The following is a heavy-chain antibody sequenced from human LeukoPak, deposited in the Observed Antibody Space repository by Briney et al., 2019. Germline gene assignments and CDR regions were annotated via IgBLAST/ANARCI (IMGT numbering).Heavy chain of an antibody. CDR1: GFSLSGHW. D-gene: IGHD6-6*01. Sequence: GGSLRLSCTASGFSLSGHWMHWARQPPGKGLVWVSRISPTGSTTSYADSVKGRFTVSRDNAKNTLYLQVNNLRAEDTAVYYCARGPNSNWSGLDFWGQGTLLTVSS. V-gene: IGHV3-74*01. J-gene: IGHJ4*02. CDR2: ISPTGSTT. CDR3: ARGPNSNWSGLDF.